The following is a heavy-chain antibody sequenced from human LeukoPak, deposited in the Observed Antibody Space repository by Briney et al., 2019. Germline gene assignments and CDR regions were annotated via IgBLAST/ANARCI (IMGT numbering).Heavy chain of an antibody. CDR1: GGSISSSCYY. D-gene: IGHD6-19*01. J-gene: IGHJ4*02. CDR2: IYYSGST. Sequence: PSETLSLTCTVSGGSISSSCYYWGWIRQPPGKGLEWIGSIYYSGSTYYNPSLKSRVTISVDTSKNQFSLKLSSVTAADTAVHYCARRTGNSSGVDYWGQGTLVTVSS. CDR3: ARRTGNSSGVDY. V-gene: IGHV4-39*01.